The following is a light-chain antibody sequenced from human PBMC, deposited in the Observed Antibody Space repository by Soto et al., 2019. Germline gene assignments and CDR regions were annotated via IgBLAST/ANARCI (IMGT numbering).Light chain of an antibody. Sequence: QSALTQPASVSGSPGQSITISCAGTSSDVGGYNYVSWYQQHPGKAPKLMIYDVTNRPSGVSNRFSGAKSGNTASLTISGLHADDEADYYCRSYDSISTSLVFGGGTQLTVL. CDR3: RSYDSISTSLV. CDR2: DVT. J-gene: IGLJ2*01. V-gene: IGLV2-14*01. CDR1: SSDVGGYNY.